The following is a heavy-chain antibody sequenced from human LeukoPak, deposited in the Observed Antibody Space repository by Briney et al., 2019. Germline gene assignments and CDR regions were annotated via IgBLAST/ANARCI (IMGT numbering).Heavy chain of an antibody. CDR2: ISSSSSTI. Sequence: GGPLRLSCAASGFTFSSYSMNWVRQAPGKGLEWVSYISSSSSTIYYADSVKGRFTISRDNAKNSLYLQMNSLRDEDTAVYYCARDQTTMVRGAIPLSFDVWGHGTTVTVSS. V-gene: IGHV3-48*02. J-gene: IGHJ6*02. D-gene: IGHD3-10*01. CDR3: ARDQTTMVRGAIPLSFDV. CDR1: GFTFSSYS.